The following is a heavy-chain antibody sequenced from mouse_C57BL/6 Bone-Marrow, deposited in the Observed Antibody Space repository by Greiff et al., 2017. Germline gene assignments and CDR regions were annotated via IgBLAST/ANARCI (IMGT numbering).Heavy chain of an antibody. D-gene: IGHD4-1*01. CDR1: GFTFTSYS. Sequence: VLLLQSGAGLVKPGASVKISCEASGFTFTSYSISWVRQTPGQGLEWVATISAGGSYTYYPDNVKGRVTLTRDKSYSTRYLQISHLTSEDTAMYYCASETGPYWGQGTTVTVSS. V-gene: IGHV5-4*01. J-gene: IGHJ2*01. CDR3: ASETGPY. CDR2: ISAGGSYT.